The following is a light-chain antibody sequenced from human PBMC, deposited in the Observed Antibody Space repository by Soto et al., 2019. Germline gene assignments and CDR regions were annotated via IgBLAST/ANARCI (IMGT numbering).Light chain of an antibody. CDR1: QGIRND. Sequence: AIQMTQSPSSLSASVGDRVTITCRASQGIRNDLGWYQQKPGKAPKLLIYAASSLQSGVPSRFSGSGSGTDFTLTNSSLQPEHFATYYCIQDYNFPRTFGQRTKVEIK. CDR2: AAS. V-gene: IGKV1-6*01. J-gene: IGKJ1*01. CDR3: IQDYNFPRT.